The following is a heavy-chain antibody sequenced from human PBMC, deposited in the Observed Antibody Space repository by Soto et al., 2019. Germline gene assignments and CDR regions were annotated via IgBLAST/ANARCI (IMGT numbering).Heavy chain of an antibody. Sequence: GASVKVSCKVSGYTLTELSMHWVRQAPGKGLEWMGGFDPEDGETIYAQKFQGRVTMTEDTSTDTAYMELSSLRSEDTAVYYCATGRYDSSGYPLPNDDYWGQGTLVTVSS. D-gene: IGHD3-22*01. V-gene: IGHV1-24*01. CDR1: GYTLTELS. CDR3: ATGRYDSSGYPLPNDDY. J-gene: IGHJ4*02. CDR2: FDPEDGET.